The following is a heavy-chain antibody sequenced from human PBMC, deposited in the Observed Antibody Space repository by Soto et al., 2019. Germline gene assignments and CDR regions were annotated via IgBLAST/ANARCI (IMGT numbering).Heavy chain of an antibody. D-gene: IGHD6-25*01. Sequence: EVQLVESGGGLIQPGGSLRLSCAVSGFTVSNNYMSWVRQAPGKGLEGVSVIYSGGYTAYGDSVKGRFTISRDNSKNTLLYQRNSLGAGDPGVVYWAAQRGGGGYWGQGTLVTVSS. J-gene: IGHJ4*02. V-gene: IGHV3-53*01. CDR3: AAQRGGGGY. CDR1: GFTVSNNY. CDR2: IYSGGYT.